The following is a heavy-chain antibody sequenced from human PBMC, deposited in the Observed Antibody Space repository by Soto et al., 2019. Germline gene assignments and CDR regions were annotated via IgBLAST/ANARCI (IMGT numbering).Heavy chain of an antibody. CDR1: GFTFSSYS. V-gene: IGHV3-48*01. J-gene: IGHJ6*02. CDR2: ISSSSSTI. CDR3: ARAVVTGIRYYYGMYV. Sequence: EVQLVQSGGGLVQPGGSLRLSCAASGFTFSSYSMHWVRQAPGKGLEWVSHISSSSSTIYYADSVKGRFTISRDNAKDSLYVQMNSLRVEDTGVYYCARAVVTGIRYYYGMYVWGRGTTVTVSS. D-gene: IGHD2-21*02.